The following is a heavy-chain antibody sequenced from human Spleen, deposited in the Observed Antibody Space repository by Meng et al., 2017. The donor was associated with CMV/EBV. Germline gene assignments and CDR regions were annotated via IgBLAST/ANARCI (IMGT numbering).Heavy chain of an antibody. CDR1: GGSISSYY. D-gene: IGHD6-13*01. Sequence: SETLSLTCTVSGGSISSYYWSWIRQPPGKGLEWIGYIYYSGSTNYNPSLKSRVTISVDTSKNQFSLKLSSVTAADTAVYYCARSNSSWYGFDWFDPWGQGTLVTVSS. CDR2: IYYSGST. J-gene: IGHJ5*02. CDR3: ARSNSSWYGFDWFDP. V-gene: IGHV4-59*08.